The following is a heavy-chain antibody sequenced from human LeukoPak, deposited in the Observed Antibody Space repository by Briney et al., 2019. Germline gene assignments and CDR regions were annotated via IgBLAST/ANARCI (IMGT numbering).Heavy chain of an antibody. CDR3: ARVLKTYYYDSSGSHFDC. J-gene: IGHJ4*02. CDR2: IYYSGST. V-gene: IGHV4-39*01. Sequence: SETLSLTCTVSGGSISSSSYYWGWIRQPPGKGLEWIGSIYYSGSTYYNPSLKSRVTISVDTSKNQFSLKLSSVTAADTAVYYCARVLKTYYYDSSGSHFDCWGQGTLVTVSS. D-gene: IGHD3-22*01. CDR1: GGSISSSSYY.